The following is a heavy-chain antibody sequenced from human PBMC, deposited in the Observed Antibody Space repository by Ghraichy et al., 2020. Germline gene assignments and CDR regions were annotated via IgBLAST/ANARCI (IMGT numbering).Heavy chain of an antibody. Sequence: GGSLRLSCVGSGFTFSSYSMNWVRQSPGKGLEWVSYITSSSRNTFYADSVKGRFTISRDNAQNSLSLQMNSLRDEDTAVYYCARGSKVVRFYYYDSMDVWGQGTTVTVSS. CDR2: ITSSSRNT. CDR1: GFTFSSYS. V-gene: IGHV3-48*02. CDR3: ARGSKVVRFYYYDSMDV. J-gene: IGHJ6*02. D-gene: IGHD4-23*01.